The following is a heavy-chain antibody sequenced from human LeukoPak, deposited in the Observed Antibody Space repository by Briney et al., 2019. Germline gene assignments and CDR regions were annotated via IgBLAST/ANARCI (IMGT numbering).Heavy chain of an antibody. J-gene: IGHJ1*01. V-gene: IGHV3-20*04. CDR2: INWNGGST. Sequence: PWGSLRLSCAASGFTFDDYGMTWVRQAPGKGLEWVSAINWNGGSTGYADSVKGRFTISRDNSKNTLYLQMNSLRAEDTAVYYCAREDSSGYYRSAEYFQHWGQGTLVTVSS. CDR1: GFTFDDYG. CDR3: AREDSSGYYRSAEYFQH. D-gene: IGHD3-22*01.